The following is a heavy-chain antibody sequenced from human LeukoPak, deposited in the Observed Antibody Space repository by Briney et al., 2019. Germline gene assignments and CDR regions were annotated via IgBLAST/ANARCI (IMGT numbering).Heavy chain of an antibody. V-gene: IGHV1-2*02. D-gene: IGHD3-10*01. Sequence: ASVKVSCKASGYTFTGYYMHWVRQAPGQGLEWMGWINPKSGGTNYAQKFQGRVTMTRDTSISTAYMELSRLRSDDTAVYYRARSRITMVRGVFNWFDPWGQGTLVTVSS. CDR3: ARSRITMVRGVFNWFDP. CDR1: GYTFTGYY. J-gene: IGHJ5*02. CDR2: INPKSGGT.